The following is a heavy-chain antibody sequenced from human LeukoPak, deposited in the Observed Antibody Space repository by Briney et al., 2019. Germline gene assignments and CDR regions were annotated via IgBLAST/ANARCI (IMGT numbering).Heavy chain of an antibody. J-gene: IGHJ4*02. V-gene: IGHV1-69*04. CDR1: GGTFSSYA. Sequence: SVKVSCKASGGTFSSYAISWVRQAPGQGLEWMGRIIPILGIANYAQKFQGRVTITADKSTSTAYMELSSLRSEDTAVYYCARAVSVWNPTFDYWGQGTLVTVSS. CDR2: IIPILGIA. CDR3: ARAVSVWNPTFDY. D-gene: IGHD1-1*01.